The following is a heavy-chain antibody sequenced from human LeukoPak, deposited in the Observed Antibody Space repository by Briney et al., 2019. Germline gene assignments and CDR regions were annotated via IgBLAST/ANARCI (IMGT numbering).Heavy chain of an antibody. Sequence: ASVKVSCKTSEYTFTGYYIHWVRQAPGQGLELMGWINPNSGDTGYAQKFQGRFTITRNTSIRTAYMELSRLRSDDTAVYYCARGGAGAYYDFWSGSDDFDIWGQGTMVTVSS. CDR3: ARGGAGAYYDFWSGSDDFDI. J-gene: IGHJ3*02. V-gene: IGHV1-8*03. D-gene: IGHD3-3*01. CDR2: INPNSGDT. CDR1: EYTFTGYY.